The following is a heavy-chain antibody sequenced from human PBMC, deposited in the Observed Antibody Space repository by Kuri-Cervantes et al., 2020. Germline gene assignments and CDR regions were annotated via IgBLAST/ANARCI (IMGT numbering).Heavy chain of an antibody. Sequence: GSLRLSCTASGGSISSYYWSWIRQPPGKGLEWIGYIKYSGSTNYNPSLTSRVTISVDTSKNQFSLKMSSVTAADTAVYYCARDLRGSSWYSYYYGMDVWGQGTTVTVSS. CDR1: GGSISSYY. CDR2: IKYSGST. V-gene: IGHV4-59*01. CDR3: ARDLRGSSWYSYYYGMDV. D-gene: IGHD6-13*01. J-gene: IGHJ6*02.